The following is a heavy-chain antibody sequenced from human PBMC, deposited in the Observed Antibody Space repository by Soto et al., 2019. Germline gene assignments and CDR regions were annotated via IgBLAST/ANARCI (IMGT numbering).Heavy chain of an antibody. V-gene: IGHV4-61*01. CDR1: GRSLTSDNFY. Sequence: ETLSLTCSVSGRSLTSDNFYWNWIRQPPEKGLEWIGYIYYSASTNYSPSLKSRFYILADASKNQFSLKLSSVTAADTAVYFCARDLAYTSGLHGLDSWGQGILVTVSS. D-gene: IGHD6-19*01. J-gene: IGHJ4*02. CDR2: IYYSAST. CDR3: ARDLAYTSGLHGLDS.